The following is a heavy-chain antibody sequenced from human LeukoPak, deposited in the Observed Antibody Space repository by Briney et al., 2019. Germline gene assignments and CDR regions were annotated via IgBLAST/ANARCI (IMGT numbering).Heavy chain of an antibody. CDR1: GGSISSYY. CDR3: ARGSGPVWLGQQDDAFDI. V-gene: IGHV4-59*01. D-gene: IGHD5-12*01. CDR2: IYYSGST. J-gene: IGHJ3*02. Sequence: PSETLSLTCTVSGGSISSYYWSWIRQPPGKGLEWIGYIYYSGSTNYNPPLKSRVTISVDTSKNQFSLKLSSVTAADTAVYYCARGSGPVWLGQQDDAFDIWGQGTMVTVSS.